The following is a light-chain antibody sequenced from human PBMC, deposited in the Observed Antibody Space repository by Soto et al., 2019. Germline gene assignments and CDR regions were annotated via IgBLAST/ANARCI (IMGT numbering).Light chain of an antibody. CDR3: CSYAGTNTFV. J-gene: IGLJ1*01. V-gene: IGLV2-23*01. Sequence: QSVLTQPASVSGSPGQSITISCTGTSSDVGSYNLVSWYQQHPGKAPKLMISEGNKRPSGVSNRFSGSKSANTASLTISGLQTEDEADYYCCSYAGTNTFVFGTGTKVTVL. CDR1: SSDVGSYNL. CDR2: EGN.